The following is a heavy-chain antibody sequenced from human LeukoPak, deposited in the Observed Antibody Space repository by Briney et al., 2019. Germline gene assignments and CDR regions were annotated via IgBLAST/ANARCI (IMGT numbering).Heavy chain of an antibody. Sequence: GGALRISCTASGFTFGDYAMSWGRQAPGKGLQWVGFIRTKAYGGTREYAASVKGRFTISRDDSKSLAYLQMNSLKTEDTAVYFCTRVDTTMIQYYLDYWGQGTLVTVSS. D-gene: IGHD5-18*01. CDR1: GFTFGDYA. V-gene: IGHV3-49*04. CDR3: TRVDTTMIQYYLDY. CDR2: IRTKAYGGTR. J-gene: IGHJ4*02.